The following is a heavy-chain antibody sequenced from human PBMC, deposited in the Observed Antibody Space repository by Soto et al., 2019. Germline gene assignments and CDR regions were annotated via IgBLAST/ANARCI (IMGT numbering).Heavy chain of an antibody. CDR1: GGTFSSYA. J-gene: IGHJ5*02. V-gene: IGHV1-69*12. Sequence: QVQLVQSGAEVKKPGSSVKVSCKASGGTFSSYAISWVRQAPGQGLEWMGGIIPIFGTANYAQKFQGRVTITADESTSTAYMELSSLRSEDTAVYYCARDVRRIAADGTRWFDPWGQGTLVTVSS. CDR3: ARDVRRIAADGTRWFDP. CDR2: IIPIFGTA. D-gene: IGHD6-13*01.